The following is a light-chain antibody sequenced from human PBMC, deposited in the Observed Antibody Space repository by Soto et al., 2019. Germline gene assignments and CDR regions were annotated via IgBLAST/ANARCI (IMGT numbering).Light chain of an antibody. CDR1: QDIYKY. J-gene: IGKJ2*01. Sequence: DIQMTQSHASLSAAVGDRVTFTCQASQDIYKYLKWYHQKPGKAPKLLIYDAPNLERVFPSRFSGSGSGTDVSLTFDSPQPEDTVTYYCRQCDHPSYTFCQGTKLAIK. CDR3: RQCDHPSYT. CDR2: DAP. V-gene: IGKV1-33*01.